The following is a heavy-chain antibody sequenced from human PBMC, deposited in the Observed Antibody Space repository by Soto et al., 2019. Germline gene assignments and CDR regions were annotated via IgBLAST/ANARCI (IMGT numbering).Heavy chain of an antibody. CDR3: ATGRGSGGFDS. V-gene: IGHV1-69*01. D-gene: IGHD3-16*01. CDR1: GGTSNRFA. Sequence: QVQLVQSGTEVKKPGSSVRVSCKASGGTSNRFAFSWVRQAPGQGLEWMGGSIPIFGTANYAPRFQGRATITADESTSTGYMELSGLRSDDTATYYCATGRGSGGFDSWGQGTQVIVSS. J-gene: IGHJ4*02. CDR2: SIPIFGTA.